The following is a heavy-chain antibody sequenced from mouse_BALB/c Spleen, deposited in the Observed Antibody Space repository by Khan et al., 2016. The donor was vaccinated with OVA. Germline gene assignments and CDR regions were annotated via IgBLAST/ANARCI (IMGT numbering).Heavy chain of an antibody. Sequence: EVQLQESGPGLVKPSQSLSLTCTVTGYSITSDYAWNWIRQFPGNKLEWMGYISYSGRTSYNPYLKSRISITRDTSKNQFFLQFNSVTTEDTATYYCARSVTITTVVATDFDYWGQGTTLTVSS. V-gene: IGHV3-2*02. CDR2: ISYSGRT. D-gene: IGHD1-1*01. CDR3: ARSVTITTVVATDFDY. CDR1: GYSITSDYA. J-gene: IGHJ2*01.